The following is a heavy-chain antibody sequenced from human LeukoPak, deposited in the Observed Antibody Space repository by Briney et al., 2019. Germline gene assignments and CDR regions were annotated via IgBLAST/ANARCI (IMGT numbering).Heavy chain of an antibody. Sequence: SETLSLTCTVSGGSIGTYHWSWIRQPPGKRLEWIGYIHYSGSTSYSPSLRSRVTISVDTSKNQFSPKLSSVTAADTAVYFCARHGCGGDCPFDYWGQGTLVTVSS. D-gene: IGHD2-21*02. J-gene: IGHJ4*02. CDR3: ARHGCGGDCPFDY. CDR1: GGSIGTYH. CDR2: IHYSGST. V-gene: IGHV4-59*08.